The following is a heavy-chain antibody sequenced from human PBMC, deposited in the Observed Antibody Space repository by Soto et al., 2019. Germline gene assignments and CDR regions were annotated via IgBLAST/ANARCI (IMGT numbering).Heavy chain of an antibody. Sequence: PGESLKISCKGSGYRFTSYWIGWVRQMPGKGLEWMGIIYPGDSDTRYSPSFQGQVTISADKSISTAYLQWSSLKASDTAMYYCARIDSRYYDYVWGSYPHGMDVWGQGTTVTVSS. J-gene: IGHJ6*02. V-gene: IGHV5-51*01. D-gene: IGHD3-16*02. CDR1: GYRFTSYW. CDR3: ARIDSRYYDYVWGSYPHGMDV. CDR2: IYPGDSDT.